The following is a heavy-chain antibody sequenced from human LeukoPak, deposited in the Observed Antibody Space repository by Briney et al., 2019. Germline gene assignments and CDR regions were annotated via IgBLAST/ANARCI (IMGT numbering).Heavy chain of an antibody. Sequence: SETLSLTCTVSGGSISSYYWSWIRQPPGKGLEWIGYIYYSGSTNYNASLKSRVTISVDTSKNQFSLKLSSVTAADTAVYYCARGGGAYYDFWSGYYPLDYWGQGTLVTVSS. J-gene: IGHJ4*02. CDR2: IYYSGST. CDR3: ARGGGAYYDFWSGYYPLDY. CDR1: GGSISSYY. V-gene: IGHV4-59*01. D-gene: IGHD3-3*01.